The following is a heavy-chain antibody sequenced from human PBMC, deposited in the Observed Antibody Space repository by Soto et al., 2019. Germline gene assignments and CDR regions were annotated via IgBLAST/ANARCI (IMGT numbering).Heavy chain of an antibody. V-gene: IGHV1-69*01. CDR3: ARDAYCGGDCYRGWFDP. CDR2: IIPIFGTA. J-gene: IGHJ5*02. CDR1: GGTFSSYA. Sequence: QVQLVQSGAEVKKPGSSVKVSCKASGGTFSSYAISWVRQAPGQGLEWMGGIIPIFGTANYAQKFQGRVTITADESTSTAYMELSSLISEDTAVYYCARDAYCGGDCYRGWFDPWGQGTLVTVSS. D-gene: IGHD2-21*02.